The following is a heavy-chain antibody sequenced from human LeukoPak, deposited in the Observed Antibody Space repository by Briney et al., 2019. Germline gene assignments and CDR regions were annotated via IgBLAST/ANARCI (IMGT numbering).Heavy chain of an antibody. CDR2: IYPGDSRT. J-gene: IGHJ5*02. CDR3: ECRKLLDTWSDP. Sequence: GESLKISCKASAYSFTTDWIGWVRQMPGKGLEWMAVIYPGDSRTRYNPSFEGQISISADQSTSTAYLQWGSLKASDTAMYYCECRKLLDTWSDPWGQGTLVTVSS. CDR1: AYSFTTDW. V-gene: IGHV5-51*01.